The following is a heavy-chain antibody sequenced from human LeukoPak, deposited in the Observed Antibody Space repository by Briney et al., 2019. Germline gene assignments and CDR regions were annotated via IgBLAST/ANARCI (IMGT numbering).Heavy chain of an antibody. CDR3: ARAPRAYCSTTGSCFQDY. J-gene: IGHJ4*02. CDR2: IYHSGST. Sequence: SETLSLTCTVSGGSISSSSYYWGWIRQPPGKGLEWIGSIYHSGSTNYNPSLKSRVTISVDKSKNQFSLNLTSVTAADTAVYFCARAPRAYCSTTGSCFQDYWGQGTLVTVSS. D-gene: IGHD2-2*01. CDR1: GGSISSSSYY. V-gene: IGHV4-39*07.